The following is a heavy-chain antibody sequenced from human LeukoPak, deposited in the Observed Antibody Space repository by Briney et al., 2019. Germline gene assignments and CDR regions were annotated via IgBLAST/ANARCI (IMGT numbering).Heavy chain of an antibody. CDR2: INPNSGGT. J-gene: IGHJ4*02. Sequence: ASVKVSCKASGYTFTGYYIHWVRQAPGQGLEWMGWINPNSGGTNYAQKFQGRVTMTRDTSISTAYMELSRLRSDDTAVYYCARGDYYYDSSGYYYLDYWGQGTLVTVSS. D-gene: IGHD3-22*01. CDR3: ARGDYYYDSSGYYYLDY. V-gene: IGHV1-2*02. CDR1: GYTFTGYY.